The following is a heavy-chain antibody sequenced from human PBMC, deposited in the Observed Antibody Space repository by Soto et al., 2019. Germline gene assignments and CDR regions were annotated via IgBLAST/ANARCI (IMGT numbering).Heavy chain of an antibody. CDR3: ARGRAAAGTAFDY. CDR2: IYYSGST. J-gene: IGHJ4*02. D-gene: IGHD6-13*01. V-gene: IGHV4-30-4*01. Sequence: QVQLQESGPGLVKPSQTLSLTCTVSGGSISSGDYYWSWIRQPPGKGLEWIGYIYYSGSTYYNPSLRSRVTISVDTSKNQFSLKLSSVTAADTAVYYCARGRAAAGTAFDYWGQGTLVTVSS. CDR1: GGSISSGDYY.